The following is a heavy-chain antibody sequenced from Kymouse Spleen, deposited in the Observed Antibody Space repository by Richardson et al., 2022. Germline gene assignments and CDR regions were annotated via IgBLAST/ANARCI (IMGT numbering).Heavy chain of an antibody. CDR3: ARGLANWGPYWYFDL. Sequence: QLQLQESGPGLVKPSETLSLTCTVSGGSISSSSYYWGWIRQPPGKGLEWIGSIYYSGSTYYNPSLKSRVTISVDTSKNQFSLKLSSVTAADTAVYYCARGLANWGPYWYFDLWGRGTLVTVSS. V-gene: IGHV4-39*01. J-gene: IGHJ2*01. CDR1: GGSISSSSYY. D-gene: IGHD7-27*02. CDR2: IYYSGST.